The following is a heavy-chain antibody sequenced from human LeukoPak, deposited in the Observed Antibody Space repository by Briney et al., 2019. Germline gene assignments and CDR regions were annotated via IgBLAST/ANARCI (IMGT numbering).Heavy chain of an antibody. V-gene: IGHV1-24*01. J-gene: IGHJ4*02. CDR2: FDPEDGET. Sequence: ASVNVSCKVSGYTLTELSMHWVRQAPGKGLEWMGRFDPEDGETIYAQKFQGRVTMTEDTSTDTAYMELSSLRSEDTAVYYCATVRRNYDFWSGLVYWGQGTLVTVSS. CDR1: GYTLTELS. D-gene: IGHD3-3*01. CDR3: ATVRRNYDFWSGLVY.